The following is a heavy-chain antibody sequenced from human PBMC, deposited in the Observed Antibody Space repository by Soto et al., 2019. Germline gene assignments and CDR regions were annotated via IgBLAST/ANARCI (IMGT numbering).Heavy chain of an antibody. CDR1: GFTFSSYS. V-gene: IGHV3-21*01. Sequence: GGSLRLSCAASGFTFSSYSMNWVRQAPGKGLEWVSSISSSSSYIYYADSVKGRFTISRDNAKNSLYLQMNSLRAEDTAVYYCARGYGKVLWFGELLDIDDYWGQGTLVTVSS. D-gene: IGHD3-10*01. J-gene: IGHJ4*02. CDR2: ISSSSSYI. CDR3: ARGYGKVLWFGELLDIDDY.